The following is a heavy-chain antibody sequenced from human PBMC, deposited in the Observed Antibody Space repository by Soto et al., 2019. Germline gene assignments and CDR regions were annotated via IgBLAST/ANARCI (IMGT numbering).Heavy chain of an antibody. CDR2: ISGSGGST. CDR3: AKESRDLAHFDY. J-gene: IGHJ4*02. V-gene: IGHV3-23*01. CDR1: GVSFSSYA. Sequence: GWSLRLCCAASGVSFSSYAMSGVRQAPGKGLEWVSAISGSGGSTYYADSVKGRLTISRDNSKNTLYLQMNSLRAEDTAVYYSAKESRDLAHFDYWGQGTLVTVSS.